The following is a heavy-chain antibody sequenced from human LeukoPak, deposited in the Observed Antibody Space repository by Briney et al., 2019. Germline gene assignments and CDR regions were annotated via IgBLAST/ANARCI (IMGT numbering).Heavy chain of an antibody. CDR1: GFTFSSYA. V-gene: IGHV3-7*05. J-gene: IGHJ4*02. D-gene: IGHD1-26*01. Sequence: GGSLRLSCAASGFTFSSYAMSWVRQAPGKGLEWVANIKQDGSEKNYVDSVKGRFTISRDNAKNSLYLQMNSLRAEDTAVYYCARGFGTYYYWGQGTLVTVSS. CDR2: IKQDGSEK. CDR3: ARGFGTYYY.